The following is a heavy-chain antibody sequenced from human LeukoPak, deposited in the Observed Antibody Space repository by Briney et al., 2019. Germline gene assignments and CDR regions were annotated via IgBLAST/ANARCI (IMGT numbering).Heavy chain of an antibody. D-gene: IGHD2-8*01. J-gene: IGHJ5*02. CDR3: ARRLRGHWFDP. CDR2: IYYSGST. V-gene: IGHV4-59*01. CDR1: GGSISSYY. Sequence: PSETLSLTCTVSGGSISSYYWSWIRQPPGKGLEWIGYIYYSGSTNYNPSLKSRVTISVDTSKNQFSLKLSSVTAADTAVYYCARRLRGHWFDPWGQGTLVTVFS.